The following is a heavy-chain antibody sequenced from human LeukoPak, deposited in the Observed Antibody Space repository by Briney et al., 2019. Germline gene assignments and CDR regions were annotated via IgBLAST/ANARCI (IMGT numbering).Heavy chain of an antibody. CDR3: AGTARAYYYYMDV. CDR2: ISSTGTYT. CDR1: GFTFNTYT. V-gene: IGHV3-21*01. Sequence: GSLRLSCAASGFTFNTYTVNWVRQAPGKGLEWVSSISSTGTYTYYADSVKGRFTISRDNAKNSVYLQMNSLRAEDTAVYYCAGTARAYYYYMDVWGKGTTVTVSS. J-gene: IGHJ6*03.